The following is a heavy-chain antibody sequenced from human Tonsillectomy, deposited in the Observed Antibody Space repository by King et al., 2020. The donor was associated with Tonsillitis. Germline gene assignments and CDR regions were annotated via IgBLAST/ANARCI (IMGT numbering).Heavy chain of an antibody. CDR2: ISISGSSI. Sequence: VQLAESGGGLVKPGGSLRLACAASGFSFSTYNMNWVRQAPGKGLEWVSSISISGSSIYYAESVKGRFTISRDNARNSLYLQMNSLRVDDTAVYYCARGDLIVGAAGGDYWGQGTLVTVSS. D-gene: IGHD1-26*01. J-gene: IGHJ4*01. CDR1: GFSFSTYN. CDR3: ARGDLIVGAAGGDY. V-gene: IGHV3-21*01.